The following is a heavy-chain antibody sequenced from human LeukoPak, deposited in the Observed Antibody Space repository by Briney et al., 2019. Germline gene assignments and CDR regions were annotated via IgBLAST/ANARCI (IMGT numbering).Heavy chain of an antibody. J-gene: IGHJ4*02. CDR3: ARRRAKLLWFGEPFDY. CDR1: GTSINRGTHY. D-gene: IGHD3-10*01. CDR2: VYATGNT. V-gene: IGHV4-61*02. Sequence: PSETLSLTCSVSGTSINRGTHYWIWVRQAAGKGLEWIGRVYATGNTNYNPSLWSRLSISIDTSRNQFSLRLGSATAADTAVYYCARRRAKLLWFGEPFDYWGQGTLVTVSS.